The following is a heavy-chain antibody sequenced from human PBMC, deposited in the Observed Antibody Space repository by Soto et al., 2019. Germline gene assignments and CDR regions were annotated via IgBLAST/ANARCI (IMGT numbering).Heavy chain of an antibody. D-gene: IGHD1-1*01. Sequence: LTMTCERSGYSFTNCWLGWVRQIHGNGLERMGCTYPGDSDTGYSLAFRGQVTISAYKSISTAYRQWSSLKSSYTAMYSCPRVWPQVPGDYYYGMDVWGQGTTVTFSS. J-gene: IGHJ6*02. CDR3: PRVWPQVPGDYYYGMDV. V-gene: IGHV5-51*01. CDR2: TYPGDSDT. CDR1: GYSFTNCW.